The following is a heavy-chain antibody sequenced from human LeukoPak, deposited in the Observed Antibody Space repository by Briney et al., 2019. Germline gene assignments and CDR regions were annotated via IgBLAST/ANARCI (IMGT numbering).Heavy chain of an antibody. CDR1: GGSISSGGYY. V-gene: IGHV4-31*03. CDR2: IYYSGST. CDR3: AREGYDSNYYYYGMDV. J-gene: IGHJ6*02. Sequence: PSQTLSLTCTVSGGSISSGGYYWSWIRQHPGKGLEWIGYIYYSGSTYYNPSLKSRVAISVDTSKNQFSLKLSSVTAADTAVYYCAREGYDSNYYYYGMDVWGQGTTVTVSS. D-gene: IGHD5-12*01.